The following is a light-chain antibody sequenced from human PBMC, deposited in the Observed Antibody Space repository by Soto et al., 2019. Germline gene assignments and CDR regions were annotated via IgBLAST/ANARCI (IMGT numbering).Light chain of an antibody. V-gene: IGKV1-9*01. CDR2: TAS. J-gene: IGKJ2*01. CDR3: QQFNNYPRT. CDR1: QGISNY. Sequence: DIQVTQSPSFLSASVGDRVTITCRASQGISNYLAWYQQKPGRAPKLLIYTASTLHSGFPSRFSGSGSGTEFTLTISSLQPEDFATYYCQQFNNYPRTFGDGTKLEIK.